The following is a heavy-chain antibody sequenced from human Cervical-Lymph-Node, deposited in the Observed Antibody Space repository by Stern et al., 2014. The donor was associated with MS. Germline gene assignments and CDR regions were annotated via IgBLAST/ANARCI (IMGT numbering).Heavy chain of an antibody. V-gene: IGHV1-46*01. CDR2: INPSGGST. CDR1: GYTFTRYY. D-gene: IGHD1-26*01. CDR3: ARATTGAGFDL. Sequence: VQLVQSGPEVKKPGASVNISCKASGYTFTRYYIHWVRQAPGQGLEWLGIINPSGGSTNYAQKFQGRVTMPRDKSTSTIYMELSSLTSEDTAVYYCARATTGAGFDLWGQGTMVTVSS. J-gene: IGHJ3*01.